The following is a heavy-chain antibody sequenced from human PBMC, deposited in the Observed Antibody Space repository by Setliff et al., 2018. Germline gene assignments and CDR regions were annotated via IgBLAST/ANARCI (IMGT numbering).Heavy chain of an antibody. Sequence: PSETLSLTCTVSGDSLSSGSYFWTWIRQPAGKGLEWIGRVCKSGTTNYSPALKSRVTLSIDTSSNEFSLNLRSVTAADTAIYYCARDSHRLTTDPLFDHWGQGALVTVSS. CDR1: GDSLSSGSYF. V-gene: IGHV4-61*02. CDR2: VCKSGTT. CDR3: ARDSHRLTTDPLFDH. D-gene: IGHD6-25*01. J-gene: IGHJ4*02.